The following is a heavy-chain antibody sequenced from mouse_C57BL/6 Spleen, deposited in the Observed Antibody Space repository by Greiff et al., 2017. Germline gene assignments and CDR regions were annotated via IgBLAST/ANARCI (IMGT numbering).Heavy chain of an antibody. V-gene: IGHV5-17*01. J-gene: IGHJ4*01. Sequence: EVMLVESGGGLVKPGGSLKLSCAASGFTFSDYGMHWVRQAPEKGLEWVAYISSGSSTIYYADTVKGRFTISRDNAKNTLCLQMTSLRSEDTAMYYCARRGITTVGPYAMDYWGQGTSVTVSS. CDR3: ARRGITTVGPYAMDY. CDR2: ISSGSSTI. D-gene: IGHD1-1*01. CDR1: GFTFSDYG.